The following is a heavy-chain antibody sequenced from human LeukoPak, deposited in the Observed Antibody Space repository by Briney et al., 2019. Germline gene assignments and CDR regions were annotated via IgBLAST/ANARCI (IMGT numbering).Heavy chain of an antibody. CDR3: AGFSHATYYSDSRYFDL. V-gene: IGHV1-69*04. J-gene: IGHJ2*01. CDR1: GGTFSSYA. D-gene: IGHD2/OR15-2a*01. Sequence: SVKVSCKASGGTFSSYAISWVRQAPGQGLEWMGRIIPIFGIANYAQKFQGRVTITADKSTSTAYMELSSLRSEDTAVYYCAGFSHATYYSDSRYFDLWGRGTLVTVSS. CDR2: IIPIFGIA.